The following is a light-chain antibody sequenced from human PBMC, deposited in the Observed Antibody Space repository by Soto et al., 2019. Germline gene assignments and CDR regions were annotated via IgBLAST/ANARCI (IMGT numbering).Light chain of an antibody. V-gene: IGKV3-11*01. CDR1: QSVSRH. Sequence: EIVLTQSPATLSLSPGERATLSCRASQSVSRHLAWYQQKPGQAPRLLIYDASNRATGIPARFSGSGSGTDFTLTISSLEPEDFAVYYCQQYGSSRTFGQGTKVEIK. CDR3: QQYGSSRT. J-gene: IGKJ1*01. CDR2: DAS.